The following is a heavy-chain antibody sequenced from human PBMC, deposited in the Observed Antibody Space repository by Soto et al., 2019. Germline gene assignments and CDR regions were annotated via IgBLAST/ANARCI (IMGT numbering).Heavy chain of an antibody. V-gene: IGHV3-21*01. CDR1: GFTFSTYS. CDR2: ITTSSSFR. Sequence: PGGSLRLSCAASGFTFSTYSMNWVRQAPGKGLEWVADITTSSSFRFYADSVKGRFTISRDDAKNSLYLQMNSLRAEDTGVYYCARDLGVALATLTLDYWGQGTLVTVS. CDR3: ARDLGVALATLTLDY. J-gene: IGHJ4*02. D-gene: IGHD2-15*01.